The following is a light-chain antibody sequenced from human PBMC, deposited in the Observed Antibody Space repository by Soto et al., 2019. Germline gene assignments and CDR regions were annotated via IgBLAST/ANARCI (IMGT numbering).Light chain of an antibody. CDR3: QQYDNWPPT. J-gene: IGKJ5*01. V-gene: IGKV3-15*01. CDR1: QSVSNN. Sequence: EIVMTQSPATLSVSPGDRATLSCRASQSVSNNLAWYQQKPGQAPRLLIYGASTRATGIPARFSGSGSGTEFTLTISSLQSEDFAVYYCQQYDNWPPTFGQGTRLEIK. CDR2: GAS.